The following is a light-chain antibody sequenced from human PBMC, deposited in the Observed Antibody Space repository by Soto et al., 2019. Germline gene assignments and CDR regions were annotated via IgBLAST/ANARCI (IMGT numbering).Light chain of an antibody. CDR2: KVS. J-gene: IGKJ5*01. CDR1: QSLVHSDGIAY. CDR3: MQGTHWPIT. Sequence: VVITQSPLSLPVTLGQPGSISCSSNQSLVHSDGIAYFSWFQQRPGRSPRRLIYKVSNRDSGVPARFSGSGSGTDFALKISRLEAEDVGAYYCMQGTHWPITLGQGTRVEIK. V-gene: IGKV2-30*02.